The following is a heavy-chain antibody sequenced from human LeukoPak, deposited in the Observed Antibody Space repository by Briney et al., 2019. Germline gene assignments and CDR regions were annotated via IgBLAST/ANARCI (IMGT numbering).Heavy chain of an antibody. J-gene: IGHJ4*02. CDR3: ARPAGSSGFLDY. D-gene: IGHD3-22*01. CDR2: IYLGDSST. Sequence: GESLQISCKGSGYSFSTYWIAWVRPMPGKGLEWMGIIYLGDSSTRYSPSFQGQVTISADKSISTAYLQWSSLKASDTAMYYCARPAGSSGFLDYWGQGTLVTVSS. V-gene: IGHV5-51*01. CDR1: GYSFSTYW.